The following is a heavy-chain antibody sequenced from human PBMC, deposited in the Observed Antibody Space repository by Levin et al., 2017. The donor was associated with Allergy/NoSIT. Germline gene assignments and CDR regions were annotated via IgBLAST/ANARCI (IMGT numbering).Heavy chain of an antibody. CDR2: ISGSGGST. D-gene: IGHD2-15*01. CDR3: ATQISYCRGGSCHDY. CDR1: GFTFSSYA. V-gene: IGHV3-23*01. Sequence: GGSLRLSCAASGFTFSSYAMSWVRQAPGKGLEWVSAISGSGGSTYYADSVKGRFTISRDNSKNTLYLQMNSLRAEDTAVYYCATQISYCRGGSCHDYWGQGTLVTVSS. J-gene: IGHJ4*02.